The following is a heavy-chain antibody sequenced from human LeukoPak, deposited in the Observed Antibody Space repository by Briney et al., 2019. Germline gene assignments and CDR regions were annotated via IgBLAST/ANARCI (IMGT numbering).Heavy chain of an antibody. V-gene: IGHV1-69*13. CDR1: GGTFSSYA. CDR3: ARPTYLNSAGLYYYYYGMDV. D-gene: IGHD4-23*01. Sequence: SVKVSCKASGGTFSSYAISWVRQAPGQGLEWMGGTIPIFGTANYAQKFQGRVTITADESTSTAYMELSSLRSEDTAVYYCARPTYLNSAGLYYYYYGMDVWGQGTTVTVSS. J-gene: IGHJ6*02. CDR2: TIPIFGTA.